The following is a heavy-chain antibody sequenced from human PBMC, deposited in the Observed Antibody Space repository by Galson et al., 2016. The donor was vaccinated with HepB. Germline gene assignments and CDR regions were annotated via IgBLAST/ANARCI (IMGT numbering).Heavy chain of an antibody. CDR3: ARGDIVGAIFDY. CDR1: GFTFSSYS. V-gene: IGHV3-21*01. D-gene: IGHD1-26*01. J-gene: IGHJ4*02. CDR2: ISSSSSYI. Sequence: SLRLSCAASGFTFSSYSMSWVRQAPGKGLEWVSSISSSSSYIYYADSVKGRFTISRDNAKNSLYLQMNSLRAEDTAVYHCARGDIVGAIFDYWGQGTLVTVSS.